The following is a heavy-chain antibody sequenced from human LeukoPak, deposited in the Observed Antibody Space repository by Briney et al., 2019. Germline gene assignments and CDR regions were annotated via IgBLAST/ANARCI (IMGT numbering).Heavy chain of an antibody. V-gene: IGHV3-7*02. CDR1: GFPFSNYA. Sequence: GGSLRLSCAASGFPFSNYAMSWVRQAPGKGLEWVANIKQDGREKNYVDSVKGRFTISRDNAKNSLYLQMDSLRAEDTAVYYCAKGFGELSWGQGTLVTVSS. CDR3: AKGFGELS. J-gene: IGHJ5*02. CDR2: IKQDGREK. D-gene: IGHD3-10*01.